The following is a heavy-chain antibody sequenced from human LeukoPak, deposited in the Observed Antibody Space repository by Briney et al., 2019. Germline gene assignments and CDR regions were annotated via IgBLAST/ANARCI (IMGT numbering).Heavy chain of an antibody. CDR1: GFTFNTYG. Sequence: GGSLRLTCAASGFTFNTYGMLWVRQAPGKGLEWVAAIWYDGSRKHCADAMKGRFTISRDNSKNTLYLQMDSLRAEDTAVYYRARDFNTVTGPLDVWGQGTLVTVSS. CDR3: ARDFNTVTGPLDV. V-gene: IGHV3-33*01. D-gene: IGHD4-17*01. CDR2: IWYDGSRK. J-gene: IGHJ4*01.